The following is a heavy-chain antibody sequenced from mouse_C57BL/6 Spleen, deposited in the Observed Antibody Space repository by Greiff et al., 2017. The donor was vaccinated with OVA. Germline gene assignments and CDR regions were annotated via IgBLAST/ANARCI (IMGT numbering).Heavy chain of an antibody. CDR2: INPSTGGT. CDR3: ARSRYYGSSYVSYWYFDV. V-gene: IGHV1-42*01. J-gene: IGHJ1*03. D-gene: IGHD1-1*01. CDR1: GYSFTGYY. Sequence: VQLQQSGPELVKPGASVKISCKASGYSFTGYYMNWVKQSPEKSLEWIGEINPSTGGTTYNQKFKAKATLTVDKSSSTAYMQLKSLTSEDSAVYYCARSRYYGSSYVSYWYFDVWGTGTTVTVSS.